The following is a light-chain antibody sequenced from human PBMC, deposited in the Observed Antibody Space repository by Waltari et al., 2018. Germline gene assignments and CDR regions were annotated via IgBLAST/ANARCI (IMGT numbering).Light chain of an antibody. J-gene: IGKJ1*01. CDR3: HQYNNWPPWT. CDR2: GAS. Sequence: EIVMTQSPANLSVSPGERATLSCRASQSVSSNLAWYQHKPGQAPRLLIYGASTRATGIPARFSGSGSGTEFTLTISSLQSEDFAVYHCHQYNNWPPWTFGQGTKVEIK. V-gene: IGKV3-15*01. CDR1: QSVSSN.